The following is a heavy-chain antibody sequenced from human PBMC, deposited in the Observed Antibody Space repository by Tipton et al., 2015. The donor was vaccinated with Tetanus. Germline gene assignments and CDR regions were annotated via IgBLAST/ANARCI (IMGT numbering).Heavy chain of an antibody. Sequence: TLSLTCAVYGGSFSAYYWSWIRQPPGKGLEWIGYITDTGRTNYSPSLRNRLTISIDTSKTHFSLRLDSVTAADTAVYYCATDRRGPGEVRGLDNWGQGTLVTVSS. V-gene: IGHV4-59*01. CDR3: ATDRRGPGEVRGLDN. J-gene: IGHJ4*02. D-gene: IGHD3-10*01. CDR1: GGSFSAYY. CDR2: ITDTGRT.